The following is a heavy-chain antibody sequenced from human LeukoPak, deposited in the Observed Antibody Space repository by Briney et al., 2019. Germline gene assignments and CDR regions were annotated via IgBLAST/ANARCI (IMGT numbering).Heavy chain of an antibody. CDR2: IYYSGST. J-gene: IGHJ1*01. CDR1: GGSISSYY. CDR3: ASFTLAEYFQH. Sequence: KPSETLSLTCTVSGGSISSYYWSWIRQPPGKGLEWIGYIYYSGSTNYNPSLKSRVTISVDTSKNQFSLKLSSVTAADTAVYYCASFTLAEYFQHWGQGTLVTVSS. V-gene: IGHV4-59*01. D-gene: IGHD2-15*01.